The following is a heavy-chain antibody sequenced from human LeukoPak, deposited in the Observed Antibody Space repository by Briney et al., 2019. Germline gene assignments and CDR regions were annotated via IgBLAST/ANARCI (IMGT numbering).Heavy chain of an antibody. CDR3: AGGRGWSSDY. Sequence: GGSLRLSCATSGFTFSSYWMNWVRQAQGKGLEWVANIEQDGSEKNYVDSVKGRFTISRDNAKNSLYLQMSSLRAEDTAVYYCAGGRGWSSDYWGPGTLVTVSS. D-gene: IGHD6-19*01. CDR1: GFTFSSYW. CDR2: IEQDGSEK. V-gene: IGHV3-7*03. J-gene: IGHJ4*02.